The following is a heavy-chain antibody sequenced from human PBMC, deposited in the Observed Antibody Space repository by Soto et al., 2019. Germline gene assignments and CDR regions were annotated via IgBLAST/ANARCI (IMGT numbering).Heavy chain of an antibody. D-gene: IGHD3-3*01. CDR1: GNTFSKKY. Sequence: QVHLVQSGAEVREPGASVGVSCRASGNTFSKKYIHWARQAPGQGLEWRGIINPIGDTTTYSQKLQGRVTMTRDTSTSTVYMDLSSLRSEDTAVYYCASGSDDFWSGYYDYWGQGTLGTVSS. V-gene: IGHV1-46*03. CDR2: INPIGDTT. J-gene: IGHJ4*02. CDR3: ASGSDDFWSGYYDY.